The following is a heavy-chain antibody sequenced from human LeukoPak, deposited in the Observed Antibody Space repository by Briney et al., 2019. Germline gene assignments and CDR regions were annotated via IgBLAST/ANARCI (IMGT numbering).Heavy chain of an antibody. V-gene: IGHV3-74*01. CDR3: VTDRYSDSAFGD. Sequence: PGGSLRLSCAASGITVSTFWMHWVRQAPGEGLAWVSRINTDGSVTNYADSVEGRFTISRDNAKNMLYLQMNDLRAEDTAVYYCVTDRYSDSAFGDWGQGTLVTVSS. CDR1: GITVSTFW. D-gene: IGHD1-26*01. CDR2: INTDGSVT. J-gene: IGHJ4*02.